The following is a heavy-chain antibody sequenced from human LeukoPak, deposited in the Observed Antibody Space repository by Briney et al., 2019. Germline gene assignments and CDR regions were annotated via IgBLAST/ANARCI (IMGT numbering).Heavy chain of an antibody. CDR1: GFTFNHYG. Sequence: ASVKVSCKASGFTFNHYGFSWVRQAPGRGLEWMGWISAYSGLTNYAQRFQGRLTVTTDTSTSTVYMELRSLRSDDTAIYYCARGGLSTEAHGLDVWGQGATVTVSS. CDR2: ISAYSGLT. J-gene: IGHJ6*02. D-gene: IGHD3-16*01. CDR3: ARGGLSTEAHGLDV. V-gene: IGHV1-18*01.